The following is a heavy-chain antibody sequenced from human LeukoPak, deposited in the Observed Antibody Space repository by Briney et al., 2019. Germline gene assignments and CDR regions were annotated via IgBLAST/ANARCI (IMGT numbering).Heavy chain of an antibody. CDR2: ISYDGSNK. CDR1: GFAFRNYA. D-gene: IGHD6-19*01. J-gene: IGHJ3*02. Sequence: PGGSLRLSCVASGFAFRNYAMHWVRQAPGKGLEWVAVISYDGSNKYYADSVKGRFTISRDNSKSTLYLQMNSLRAEDTAVLYCARAYSSGLTAFDIWGQGTMVTVSS. CDR3: ARAYSSGLTAFDI. V-gene: IGHV3-30-3*01.